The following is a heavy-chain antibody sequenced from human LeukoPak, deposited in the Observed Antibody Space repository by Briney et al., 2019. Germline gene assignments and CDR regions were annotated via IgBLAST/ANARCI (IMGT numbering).Heavy chain of an antibody. D-gene: IGHD3-16*01. CDR2: IRHDGRNK. Sequence: PGGSLRLSCAASGFTFISYGMHWVRQAPGKGLEWVAFIRHDGRNKYYADSVKGRFTISRENTKSMLHLQMNSLRVEDTAVFYCAKDWGWGFDYWGQGTLVTVSS. J-gene: IGHJ4*02. V-gene: IGHV3-30*02. CDR1: GFTFISYG. CDR3: AKDWGWGFDY.